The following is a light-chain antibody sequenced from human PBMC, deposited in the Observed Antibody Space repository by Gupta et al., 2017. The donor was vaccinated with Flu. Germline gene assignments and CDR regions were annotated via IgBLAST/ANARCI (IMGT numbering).Light chain of an antibody. V-gene: IGKV1-5*03. Sequence: PSTLSASVGDRVTITCRASQSIRNWLAWYQQKPGKAPNLLIYMASSLESGVPSRFSGSGSGTEFTLTISSLQPEDSATYYCQQYDTYLGTFGQGTXLEIK. CDR3: QQYDTYLGT. J-gene: IGKJ2*01. CDR2: MAS. CDR1: QSIRNW.